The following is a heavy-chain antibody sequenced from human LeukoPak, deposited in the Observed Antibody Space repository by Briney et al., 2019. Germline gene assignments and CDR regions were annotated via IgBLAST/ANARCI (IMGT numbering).Heavy chain of an antibody. D-gene: IGHD4-11*01. Sequence: GGSLRLSCAASGFTFSSYGMHWVRQAPGKGLKWVAVISYDGSNKYYADSVKGRFTISRDNSKNTLYLQMNSLRPEDTAVYYCAKSPSQATVTTVYRYWGQGTLVTVSS. CDR1: GFTFSSYG. V-gene: IGHV3-30*18. CDR3: AKSPSQATVTTVYRY. J-gene: IGHJ4*02. CDR2: ISYDGSNK.